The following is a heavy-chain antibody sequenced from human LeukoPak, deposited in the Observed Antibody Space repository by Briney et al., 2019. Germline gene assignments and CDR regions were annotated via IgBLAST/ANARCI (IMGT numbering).Heavy chain of an antibody. CDR3: ARGKEMATTKWVFDY. Sequence: PSETLSLTCTVSGDSISSGGYYWSWIRQHPGKGLEWIGYIYYSGSTYYNPSLKSRVTISVDTSKNQFSLKLSSVTAADTAVYYCARGKEMATTKWVFDYWGQGTLVTVSS. D-gene: IGHD5-24*01. CDR1: GDSISSGGYY. J-gene: IGHJ4*02. CDR2: IYYSGST. V-gene: IGHV4-31*03.